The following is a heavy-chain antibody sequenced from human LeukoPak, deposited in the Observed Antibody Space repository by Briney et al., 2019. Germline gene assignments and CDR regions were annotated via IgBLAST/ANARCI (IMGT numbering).Heavy chain of an antibody. CDR2: IKSKVNGGTT. D-gene: IGHD3-22*01. V-gene: IGHV3-15*07. CDR3: TRPSYDSSVSGVVY. CDR1: GITFSNAW. J-gene: IGHJ4*02. Sequence: GGSLRLSCVVSGITFSNAWMNWVRQTPGKGLEWVGRIKSKVNGGTTDYAAPVKGRFTISRDDSKNTLYLQMSSLKTEDTAVYYCTRPSYDSSVSGVVYWGQGTLVTVSP.